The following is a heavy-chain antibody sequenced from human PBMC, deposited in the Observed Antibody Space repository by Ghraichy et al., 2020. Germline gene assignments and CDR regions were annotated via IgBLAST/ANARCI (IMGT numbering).Heavy chain of an antibody. CDR3: ARSVCGGGSCYCYGMDV. V-gene: IGHV4-38-2*02. J-gene: IGHJ6*02. CDR1: RYSIGSGYY. Sequence: SETLSLTCTVSRYSIGSGYYWGWIRQPPGKGLEWIGTIYHSGSSYYNPSLKSRVTISVDTSKNQISLKLSSVTAADSAVYYCARSVCGGGSCYCYGMDVWGHGTTVTVSS. D-gene: IGHD2-15*01. CDR2: IYHSGSS.